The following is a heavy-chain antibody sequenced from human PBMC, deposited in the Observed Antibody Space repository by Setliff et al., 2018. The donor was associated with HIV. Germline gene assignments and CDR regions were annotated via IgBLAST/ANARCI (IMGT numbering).Heavy chain of an antibody. CDR1: GGSISSNY. CDR2: IYYSGST. V-gene: IGHV4-59*01. J-gene: IGHJ3*02. CDR3: ARFPLLHKNAFDI. D-gene: IGHD2-15*01. Sequence: SETLSLTCTVPGGSISSNYWSWMRQPPGKGLEWIGHIYYSGSTNYNPSLKSRVTISVDTSRNQFSLNLSSVTAADTAVYYCARFPLLHKNAFDIWGQGTMVTVSS.